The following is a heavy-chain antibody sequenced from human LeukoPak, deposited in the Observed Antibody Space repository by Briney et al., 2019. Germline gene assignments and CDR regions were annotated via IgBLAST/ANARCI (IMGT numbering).Heavy chain of an antibody. Sequence: GGSLRLSCAASGFTFSNSAMYWVRQAPGKGLEWVSVIYSGGSTYYADSVKGRFTISRDNSKNTLYLQMNSLRAEDTAVYYCARDRINWNDVSYYYYGMDVWGQGTTVTVSS. CDR2: IYSGGST. CDR3: ARDRINWNDVSYYYYGMDV. D-gene: IGHD1-1*01. V-gene: IGHV3-66*01. J-gene: IGHJ6*02. CDR1: GFTFSNSA.